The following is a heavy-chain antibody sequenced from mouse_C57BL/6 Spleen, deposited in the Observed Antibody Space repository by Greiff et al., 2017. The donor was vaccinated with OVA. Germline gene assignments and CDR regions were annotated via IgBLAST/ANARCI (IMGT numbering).Heavy chain of an antibody. CDR3: AREDNWAYFDY. V-gene: IGHV1-82*01. CDR1: GYAFSSSW. CDR2: IYPGDGDT. Sequence: QVQLQQSGPELVKPGASVKISCKASGYAFSSSWMNWVKQRPGKGLEWIGRIYPGDGDTNYNGKFKGKATLTADKSSSTAYMQLSSLTSEDSAVYFCAREDNWAYFDYWGQGTTLTVSS. J-gene: IGHJ2*01. D-gene: IGHD4-1*02.